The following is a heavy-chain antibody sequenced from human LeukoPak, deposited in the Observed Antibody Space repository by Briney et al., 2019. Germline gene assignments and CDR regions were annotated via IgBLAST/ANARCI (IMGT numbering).Heavy chain of an antibody. J-gene: IGHJ4*02. CDR1: GFTFSSYA. CDR2: ISGSGGST. CDR3: AKIPLWFGEFYFDY. V-gene: IGHV3-23*01. Sequence: GGSLRLSCAASGFTFSSYAMSWVRQAPGKGLEWVSAISGSGGSTYYADSVKGRFTISRDNTKNTLYLQMNSLRAEDTAVYYCAKIPLWFGEFYFDYWGQGTLVTVSS. D-gene: IGHD3-10*01.